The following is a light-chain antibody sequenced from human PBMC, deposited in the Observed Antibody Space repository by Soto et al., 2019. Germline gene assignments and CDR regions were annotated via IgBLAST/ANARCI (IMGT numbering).Light chain of an antibody. CDR1: QSVSNN. V-gene: IGKV3-15*01. CDR2: SAS. Sequence: EVVMTQSPATLSVSPGERATLSCRASQSVSNNLAWYQQKPGQAPRLFIYSASTRATGIPAGFSGSASGTEFTLTISSLQSEDFAVYYCQQYNEWPLTFGGGTKVETK. J-gene: IGKJ4*01. CDR3: QQYNEWPLT.